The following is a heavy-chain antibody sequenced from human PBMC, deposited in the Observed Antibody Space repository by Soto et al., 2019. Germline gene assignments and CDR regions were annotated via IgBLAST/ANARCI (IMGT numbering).Heavy chain of an antibody. CDR1: GFNVSTNY. CDR3: ARGSGSLYYFHY. D-gene: IGHD1-26*01. J-gene: IGHJ4*02. V-gene: IGHV3-53*01. Sequence: GGSLRLSFAATGFNVSTNYMTWVRQAPGKGLEWVSVIYSGGTTYYADSVKGRFIISRDNFKNTLYLQMNNLRAEDTALYYCARGSGSLYYFHYWGQGTLVTVSS. CDR2: IYSGGTT.